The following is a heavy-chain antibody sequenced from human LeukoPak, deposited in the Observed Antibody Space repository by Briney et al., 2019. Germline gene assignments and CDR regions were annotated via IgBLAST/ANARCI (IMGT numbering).Heavy chain of an antibody. V-gene: IGHV3-21*01. CDR3: ARDTWELLGSLAFDI. CDR1: GFTFSSYS. CDR2: ISSSSSYI. D-gene: IGHD1-26*01. Sequence: GGSLRLSCAASGFTFSSYSMNWVRQAPGKGLEWVSSISSSSSYIYYADSVKGRFTISRDNAKNSLYLQMNSLRAEDTAVYYCARDTWELLGSLAFDIWGQGTMVTVSS. J-gene: IGHJ3*02.